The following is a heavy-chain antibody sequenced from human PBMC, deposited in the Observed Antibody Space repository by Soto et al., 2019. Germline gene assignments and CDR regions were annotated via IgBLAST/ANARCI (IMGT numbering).Heavy chain of an antibody. V-gene: IGHV4-59*08. Sequence: SETLSLTCTVSGGSISSYYWSWIRQPPGKGLEWIGYIYYSGSTNYNPSLKSRVTISVDTSKNQFSLKLSSVTAADTAVYYCARHNYYYGSGTPFDPWGQGTLVTVSS. CDR3: ARHNYYYGSGTPFDP. CDR2: IYYSGST. D-gene: IGHD3-10*01. J-gene: IGHJ5*02. CDR1: GGSISSYY.